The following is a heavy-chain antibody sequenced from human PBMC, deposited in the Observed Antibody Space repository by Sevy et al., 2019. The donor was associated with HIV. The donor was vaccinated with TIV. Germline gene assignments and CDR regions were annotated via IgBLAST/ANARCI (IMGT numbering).Heavy chain of an antibody. CDR1: GFTFSAYW. J-gene: IGHJ3*01. Sequence: GGSLRLSCAASGFTFSAYWMAWVRQVPGKGLEWVANLNQDGSEKYPVDSVKGRFTISRDNAKNSLYLQMNSVRVEDTGIYYCATDAWRSLGNWGRGTMVTVSS. CDR3: ATDAWRSLGN. D-gene: IGHD3-3*01. V-gene: IGHV3-7*01. CDR2: LNQDGSEK.